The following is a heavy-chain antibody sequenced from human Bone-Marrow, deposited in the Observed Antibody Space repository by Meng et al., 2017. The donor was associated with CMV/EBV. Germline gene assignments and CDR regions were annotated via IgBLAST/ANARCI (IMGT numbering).Heavy chain of an antibody. Sequence: SVKVSCKASGGTFSSYAISWVRQAPGQGLEWMGGFIPIFGTANYAQKFQGRVTITTDESTSTAYMELSSLRSEDTAVYYCASSQYCSSTSCYGSYPLDYWGQGTLVTVSS. CDR3: ASSQYCSSTSCYGSYPLDY. CDR2: FIPIFGTA. V-gene: IGHV1-69*05. J-gene: IGHJ4*02. CDR1: GGTFSSYA. D-gene: IGHD2-2*01.